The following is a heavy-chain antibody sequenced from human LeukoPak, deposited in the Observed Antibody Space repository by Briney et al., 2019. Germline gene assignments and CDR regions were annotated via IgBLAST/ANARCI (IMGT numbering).Heavy chain of an antibody. CDR2: VYPADSDT. CDR3: AGPGSGSYVPYY. V-gene: IGHV5-51*01. Sequence: PGKSLKISCKGSGYTFTSYWIGWVRQMPGKGLEWMGIVYPADSDTRYSPSFQGQVTISADKSINTAYLQWSSLKASDTAMYYCAGPGSGSYVPYYWGQGTLVTVSS. J-gene: IGHJ4*02. CDR1: GYTFTSYW. D-gene: IGHD1-26*01.